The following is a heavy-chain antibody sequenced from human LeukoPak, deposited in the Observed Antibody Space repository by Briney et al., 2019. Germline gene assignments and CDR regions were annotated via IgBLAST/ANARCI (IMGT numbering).Heavy chain of an antibody. CDR3: AREIAAAGTADH. CDR2: INSDGSST. D-gene: IGHD6-13*01. J-gene: IGHJ4*02. CDR1: GFTFSSYS. V-gene: IGHV3-74*01. Sequence: TGGSLRLSCAASGFTFSSYSMNWVRQAPGKGLVWVSRINSDGSSTSYADSVKGRFTISRDNAKNTLYLQMNSLRAEDTAVYYCAREIAAAGTADHWGQGTLVTVSS.